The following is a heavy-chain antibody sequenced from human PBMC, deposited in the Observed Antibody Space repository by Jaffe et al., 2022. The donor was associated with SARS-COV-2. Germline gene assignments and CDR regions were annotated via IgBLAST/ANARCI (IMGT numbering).Heavy chain of an antibody. CDR3: AKAARGTRSPGGGMDV. J-gene: IGHJ6*02. D-gene: IGHD1-7*01. CDR2: LSGSGDIT. Sequence: EVQLLESGGGLVQPGGSLRLSCAASGFTFNNYAMSWVRQAPGKGLEWVSALSGSGDITYYADSVKGRFSISRDNSKNTVHLQMNSLRAEDTAVYYCAKAARGTRSPGGGMDVWGQGTTVTVSS. V-gene: IGHV3-23*01. CDR1: GFTFNNYA.